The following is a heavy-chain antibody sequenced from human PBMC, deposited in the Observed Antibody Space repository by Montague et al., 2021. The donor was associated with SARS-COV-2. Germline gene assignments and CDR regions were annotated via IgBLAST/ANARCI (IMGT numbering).Heavy chain of an antibody. Sequence: SETLSLTCAVYGGSFSGYHWSWIRRPPGKGLEWIGEVNHSGSTNXNPSLKSRVTISADTSKNQFSLKLTSVTAADTAVYYCARAHSGSWAHLDNWGQGSLVTVSS. J-gene: IGHJ4*02. CDR1: GGSFSGYH. CDR3: ARAHSGSWAHLDN. D-gene: IGHD5-12*01. V-gene: IGHV4-34*01. CDR2: VNHSGST.